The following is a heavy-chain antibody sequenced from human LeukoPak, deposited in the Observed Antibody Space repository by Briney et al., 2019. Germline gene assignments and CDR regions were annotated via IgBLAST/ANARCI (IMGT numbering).Heavy chain of an antibody. D-gene: IGHD2-8*01. CDR3: ARENSVLMVYAYFDY. Sequence: GSLRLSRAASGFTFSSYWMSWVRQAPGKGLEWVANIKQDGSEKYYVDSVKGRFTISRDNAKNSLYLQMNSLRAEDTAVYYCARENSVLMVYAYFDYWGQGTLVTVSS. CDR1: GFTFSSYW. CDR2: IKQDGSEK. V-gene: IGHV3-7*01. J-gene: IGHJ4*02.